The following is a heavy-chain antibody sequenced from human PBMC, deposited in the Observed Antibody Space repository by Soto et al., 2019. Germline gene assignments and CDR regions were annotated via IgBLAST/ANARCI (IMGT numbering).Heavy chain of an antibody. CDR1: GFTFSSYW. CDR3: ARFHYEFWSGYYSGWFDP. D-gene: IGHD3-3*01. Sequence: EVQLVESGGGLVQPGGSLRLSCAASGFTFSSYWMHWVRQAPGKGLVWVSRINSDGSSTSYADSVKGRFTISRDNAKNTLYLQMNSLRAEDTAVYYCARFHYEFWSGYYSGWFDPWGQGTLVTVSS. CDR2: INSDGSST. J-gene: IGHJ5*02. V-gene: IGHV3-74*01.